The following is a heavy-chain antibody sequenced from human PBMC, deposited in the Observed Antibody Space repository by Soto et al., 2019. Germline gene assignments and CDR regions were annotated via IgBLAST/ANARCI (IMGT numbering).Heavy chain of an antibody. CDR1: GFTFGSHA. Sequence: AGGPLRLSCVGTGFTFGSHAMNWVRQAPGKGLEWVSVIAFDGTNKYYADSVRGRFTISRDNSKNTLYLQMDSLRPDDSAIYYCARSYGPFYDSSYYGLARNYFDYWGQGTLVTVSS. J-gene: IGHJ4*02. D-gene: IGHD3-22*01. CDR3: ARSYGPFYDSSYYGLARNYFDY. CDR2: IAFDGTNK. V-gene: IGHV3-30*04.